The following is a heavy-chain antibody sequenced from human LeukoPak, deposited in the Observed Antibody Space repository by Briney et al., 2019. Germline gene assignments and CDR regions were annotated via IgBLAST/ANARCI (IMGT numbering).Heavy chain of an antibody. V-gene: IGHV7-4-1*02. CDR3: TRGSGPMANDF. CDR2: IDTNTGNP. J-gene: IGHJ4*02. CDR1: GYTFTRYA. Sequence: ASVKVSCKASGYTFTRYAMNWVRQAPGQGLEWMGWIDTNTGNPTCAQGFTGRFVFSLDTSVSTAYLQISSLRAEDTAVYYCTRGSGPMANDFWGQGTLVTVSS. D-gene: IGHD5-24*01.